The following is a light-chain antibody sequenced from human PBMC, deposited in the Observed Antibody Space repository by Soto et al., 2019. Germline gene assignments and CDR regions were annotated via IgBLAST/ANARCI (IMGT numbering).Light chain of an antibody. CDR1: QDSKTF. Sequence: DIQVTQSPPSLSASVGDRVTVTCQASQDSKTFLNWFQQRPGEAPKLLIYATSNLEPGVPSRFSGRQSGTDFILSISSLQPEDVGTYYCQQSDNLPDFTFGPGTKVNI. CDR2: ATS. J-gene: IGKJ3*01. CDR3: QQSDNLPDFT. V-gene: IGKV1-33*01.